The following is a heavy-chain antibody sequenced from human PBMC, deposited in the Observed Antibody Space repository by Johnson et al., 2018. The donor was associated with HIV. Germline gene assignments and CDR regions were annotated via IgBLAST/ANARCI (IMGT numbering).Heavy chain of an antibody. CDR3: AGEPRGPSSGSRIPDAFDI. Sequence: QVTLVESGGGVVQPGRSLRLSCAASGFTFSSYAMHWVRQAPGKGLEWVAVISYDGSNKYYADSVKGRFTISRDNSKNTLYLQMNSLRAEDTAVYYCAGEPRGPSSGSRIPDAFDIWGQGTMVTVSS. D-gene: IGHD3-10*01. CDR2: ISYDGSNK. V-gene: IGHV3-30-3*01. J-gene: IGHJ3*02. CDR1: GFTFSSYA.